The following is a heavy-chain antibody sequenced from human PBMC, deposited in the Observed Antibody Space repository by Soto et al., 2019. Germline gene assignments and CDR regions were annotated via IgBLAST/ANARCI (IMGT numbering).Heavy chain of an antibody. CDR1: GDSITSRFHY. CDR3: ARQAPEFGSSGYFDS. V-gene: IGHV4-39*01. D-gene: IGHD3-16*01. J-gene: IGHJ5*01. CDR2: VFFSGNT. Sequence: SETLSLTCSVSGDSITSRFHYWGWIRQSPGKGLEWIGSVFFSGNTNNNPSLKSRVAISVDTSKNQFSLKLTSVTASDTAVYYCARQAPEFGSSGYFDSWGPGTLVTVSS.